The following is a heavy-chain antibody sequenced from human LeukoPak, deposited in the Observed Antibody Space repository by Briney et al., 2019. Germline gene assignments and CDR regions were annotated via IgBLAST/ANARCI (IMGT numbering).Heavy chain of an antibody. D-gene: IGHD2-2*01. CDR3: ARGHVVPAALNSGINY. Sequence: SETLSLTCAVYGGSFSGYYWSWIRQPPGKGLEWIGEINHSGSTNYNPSLKSRVTISVDTSKNQFSLKLSSVTAADTAVYYCARGHVVPAALNSGINYWGQGTLVTVSS. J-gene: IGHJ4*02. CDR2: INHSGST. V-gene: IGHV4-34*01. CDR1: GGSFSGYY.